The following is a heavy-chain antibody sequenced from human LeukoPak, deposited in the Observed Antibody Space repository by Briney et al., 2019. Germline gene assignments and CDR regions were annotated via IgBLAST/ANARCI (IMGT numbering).Heavy chain of an antibody. CDR1: GGSFSGYY. CDR2: INHSGST. Sequence: PSETLSLTCAVYGGSFSGYYWSWIRQPPGKGLEWIGEINHSGSTNYNPSLKSRVTISVDTSKNQFSLKLSSVTVADTAVYYCARRGFALIRRSEQQLGFYYYYMDVWGKGTTVTVSS. CDR3: ARRGFALIRRSEQQLGFYYYYMDV. J-gene: IGHJ6*03. V-gene: IGHV4-34*01. D-gene: IGHD6-13*01.